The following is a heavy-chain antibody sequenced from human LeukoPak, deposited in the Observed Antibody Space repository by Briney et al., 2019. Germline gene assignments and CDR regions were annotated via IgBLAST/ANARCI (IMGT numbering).Heavy chain of an antibody. CDR1: GFTFNSHS. V-gene: IGHV3-48*04. CDR2: ISTTGSTI. D-gene: IGHD2-15*01. Sequence: GGSLRLSCAASGFTFNSHSMNWVRQAPGKGLEWVSYISTTGSTIYYSDSVKGRFTISRDNAKNSLYLQMNSLRAEDTAMYYCARVHCSGGSCYPGEVIDYWGQGIKVTVSA. CDR3: ARVHCSGGSCYPGEVIDY. J-gene: IGHJ4*02.